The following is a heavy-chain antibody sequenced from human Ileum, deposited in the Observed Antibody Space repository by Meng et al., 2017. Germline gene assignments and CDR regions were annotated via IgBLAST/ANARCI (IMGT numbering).Heavy chain of an antibody. CDR3: ASGSGSLDY. D-gene: IGHD3-3*01. Sequence: QVQLQQSGPGLVKPSQTLSLPCAVSVGSVSSNIAAWNWIRQSPLRGLEWLGRTYYRSKWYSEYAVSVKSRISITPDTSKNQFSLQMNSVTPEDTAVYYCASGSGSLDYWGPGTLVTVSS. V-gene: IGHV6-1*01. CDR1: VGSVSSNIAA. J-gene: IGHJ4*02. CDR2: TYYRSKWYS.